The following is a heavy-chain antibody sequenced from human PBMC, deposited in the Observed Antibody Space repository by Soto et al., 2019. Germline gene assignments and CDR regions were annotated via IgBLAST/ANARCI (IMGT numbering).Heavy chain of an antibody. D-gene: IGHD2-2*02. V-gene: IGHV1-69*13. CDR2: IIPIFGTA. CDR1: GGTFSSYA. J-gene: IGHJ4*02. Sequence: SVKVSCKASGGTFSSYAISWVRQAPGQGLEWMGGIIPIFGTANYAQKFQGRVTITADESTSTAYMELSSLRSEDTVVYYCASPKLGYCSSTSCYSFDYWGQGTLVTVSS. CDR3: ASPKLGYCSSTSCYSFDY.